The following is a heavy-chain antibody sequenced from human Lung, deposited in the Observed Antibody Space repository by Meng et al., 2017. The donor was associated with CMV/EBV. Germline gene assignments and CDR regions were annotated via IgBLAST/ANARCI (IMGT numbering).Heavy chain of an antibody. D-gene: IGHD2-2*01. Sequence: GESLKTSCAASGFNLSSHVMRRVRQAPGKGPEWVSANSGSGGSTYYADSVKGRFTITRDNAKNTLYLQMNSLRAEDTALYYSAKNGGYCSSTSCYLIPTYYYYYVMYVWGQGXTVTVSS. CDR1: GFNLSSHV. CDR2: NSGSGGST. J-gene: IGHJ6*02. V-gene: IGHV3-23*01. CDR3: AKNGGYCSSTSCYLIPTYYYYYVMYV.